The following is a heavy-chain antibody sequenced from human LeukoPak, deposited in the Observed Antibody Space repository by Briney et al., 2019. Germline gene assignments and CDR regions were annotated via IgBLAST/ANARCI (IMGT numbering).Heavy chain of an antibody. CDR3: ARSETTFSHLRFGFDP. Sequence: EASVTVSCKASGGTFSSYAISWVRQAPGQGLEWMGGIIPIFGTANYAQKFQGRVTITTDESTSTAYMELSSLRSEDTAVYYCARSETTFSHLRFGFDPWGQGTLVTVSS. J-gene: IGHJ5*02. D-gene: IGHD3-3*01. V-gene: IGHV1-69*05. CDR2: IIPIFGTA. CDR1: GGTFSSYA.